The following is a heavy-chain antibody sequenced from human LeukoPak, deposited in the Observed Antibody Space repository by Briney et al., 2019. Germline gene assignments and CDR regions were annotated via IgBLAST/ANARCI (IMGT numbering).Heavy chain of an antibody. CDR1: GGSISSYY. V-gene: IGHV4-59*01. D-gene: IGHD2-2*02. CDR2: IYYSGST. CDR3: ARALGAPGPAAISGGGQYYYYYMDV. J-gene: IGHJ6*03. Sequence: SETLSLTCTVSGGSISSYYWSWIRQPPGKGLEWIGYIYYSGSTNYNPSLKSRVTISVDTSKTQFSLKLSSVTAADTAVYYCARALGAPGPAAISGGGQYYYYYMDVWGKGTTVTVSS.